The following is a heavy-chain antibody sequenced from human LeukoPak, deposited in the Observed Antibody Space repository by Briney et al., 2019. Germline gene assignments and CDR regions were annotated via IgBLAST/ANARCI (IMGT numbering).Heavy chain of an antibody. J-gene: IGHJ5*02. CDR3: ATDFYDST. CDR2: IRSNSDGGTI. D-gene: IGHD3-22*01. Sequence: GGSLRLSCATYGFTFSNAWMNWVRQAPGKGLEWVGRIRSNSDGGTIDYAAPVKGRFTLSRDDSKTTLYLQMNSLQTEDTAVYYCATDFYDSTWGQGTLVTVSS. V-gene: IGHV3-15*07. CDR1: GFTFSNAW.